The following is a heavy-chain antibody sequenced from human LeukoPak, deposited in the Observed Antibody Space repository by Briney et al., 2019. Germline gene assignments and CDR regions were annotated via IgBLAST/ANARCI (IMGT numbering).Heavy chain of an antibody. CDR2: ISWNSGSI. CDR3: AKDLGYDSSQFFDY. CDR1: GFTFDDYA. Sequence: GGSLRLSCAASGFTFDDYAMHWVRQAPGKGLGWVSGISWNSGSIGYADSVKGRFTISRDNAKNSLYLQMNSLRAEDTALYYCAKDLGYDSSQFFDYWGQGTLVTVSS. D-gene: IGHD3-22*01. J-gene: IGHJ4*02. V-gene: IGHV3-9*01.